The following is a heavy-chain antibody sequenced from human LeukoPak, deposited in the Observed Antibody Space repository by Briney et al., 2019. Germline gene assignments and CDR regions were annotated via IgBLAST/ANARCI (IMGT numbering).Heavy chain of an antibody. Sequence: GGSLRLSCAASRFTFSSYWMSWVRQAPGKGLEWVANIKQDGGEKHYVDSVKGRFTISRDNAKNSLYLQMNSLRAEDTAVYYCARGFSSYAYWGQGTLVTVSS. CDR2: IKQDGGEK. D-gene: IGHD2-2*01. CDR3: ARGFSSYAY. CDR1: RFTFSSYW. V-gene: IGHV3-7*01. J-gene: IGHJ4*02.